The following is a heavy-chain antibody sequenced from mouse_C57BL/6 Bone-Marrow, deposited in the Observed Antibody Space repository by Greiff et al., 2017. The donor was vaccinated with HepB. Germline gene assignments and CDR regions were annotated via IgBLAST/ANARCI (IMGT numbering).Heavy chain of an antibody. Sequence: EVQLQQSGPELVKPGASVKISCKASGYSFTGYYMNWVKQSPEKSLEWIGEINPSTGGTTYNQKFKAKATLTVDKSSSTAYMQLKSLTSEDSAVYYCARASWVAMDYWGQGTSVTVSS. V-gene: IGHV1-42*01. CDR2: INPSTGGT. D-gene: IGHD4-1*01. CDR1: GYSFTGYY. CDR3: ARASWVAMDY. J-gene: IGHJ4*01.